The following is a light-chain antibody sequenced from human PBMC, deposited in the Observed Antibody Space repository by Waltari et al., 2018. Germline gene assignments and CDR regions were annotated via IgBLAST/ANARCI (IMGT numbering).Light chain of an antibody. J-gene: IGKJ1*01. CDR1: QSISSW. CDR3: QQYNSYGT. CDR2: KAS. Sequence: DIQMTQSPSTLSASVGDRVTIACRASQSISSWVAWYQQKPGKAPKRLLYKASSLERGVPSRFSGSGSGTEFTLTISSLQPDDLATYYCQQYNSYGTFGQGTKVEIK. V-gene: IGKV1-5*03.